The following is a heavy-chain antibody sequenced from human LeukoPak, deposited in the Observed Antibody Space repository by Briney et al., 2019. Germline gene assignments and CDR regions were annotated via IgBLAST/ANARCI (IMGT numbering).Heavy chain of an antibody. CDR2: ISSDGGST. CDR1: GFTFDDYA. V-gene: IGHV3-43D*03. CDR3: AKGGDRTLTGPFDY. D-gene: IGHD3-9*01. Sequence: GGSLRLSCAASGFTFDDYAMHWVRQAPGKGLEWVSLISSDGGSTYYADSVKGRFTISRDNSKNSLYLQMNSLRAEDTALYYCAKGGDRTLTGPFDYWGQGTLVNVSS. J-gene: IGHJ4*02.